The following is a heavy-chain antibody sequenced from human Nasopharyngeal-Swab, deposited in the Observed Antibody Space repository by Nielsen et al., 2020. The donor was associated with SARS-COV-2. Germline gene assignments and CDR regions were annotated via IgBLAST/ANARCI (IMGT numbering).Heavy chain of an antibody. J-gene: IGHJ4*02. CDR1: GFTFSNYG. Sequence: GESLKISCAASGFTFSNYGMHWVRQAPGKGLEWVAVIWHDGSKKYYADSVKGRFTISRDNSKNTLYLQMNSLRAEDTAVYYCARDLGGYLDYWGQGTLVTVSS. D-gene: IGHD2-15*01. V-gene: IGHV3-33*01. CDR2: IWHDGSKK. CDR3: ARDLGGYLDY.